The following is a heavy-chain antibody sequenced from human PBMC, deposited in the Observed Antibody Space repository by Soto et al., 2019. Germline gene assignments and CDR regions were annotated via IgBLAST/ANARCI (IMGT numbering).Heavy chain of an antibody. CDR1: GFTFSNAW. Sequence: GGSLRLSCAASGFTFSNAWMNWVRQAPGKGLEWVGRIKRKTDGGTTDYAAHVKGRFTISRDDSKNTLYLQMNSLKTEDTAVYYCTTASGYHLLGYWGQGTLVTVSS. CDR2: IKRKTDGGTT. J-gene: IGHJ4*02. D-gene: IGHD3-22*01. CDR3: TTASGYHLLGY. V-gene: IGHV3-15*07.